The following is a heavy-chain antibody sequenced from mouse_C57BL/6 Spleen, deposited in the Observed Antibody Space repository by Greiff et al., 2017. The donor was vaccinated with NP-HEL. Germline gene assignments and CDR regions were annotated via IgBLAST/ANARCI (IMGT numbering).Heavy chain of an antibody. V-gene: IGHV5-17*01. D-gene: IGHD2-2*01. Sequence: EVHLVESGGGLVKPGGSLKLSCAASGFTFSDYGMHWVRQAPEKGLEWVAYISSGSSTIYYADTVKGRFTISRDNAKNTLFLQMTSLRSEDTAMYYCATGFYAMDYWGQGTSVTVSS. CDR3: ATGFYAMDY. CDR1: GFTFSDYG. J-gene: IGHJ4*01. CDR2: ISSGSSTI.